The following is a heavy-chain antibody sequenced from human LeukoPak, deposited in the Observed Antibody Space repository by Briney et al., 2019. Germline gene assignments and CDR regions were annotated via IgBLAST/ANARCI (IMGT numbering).Heavy chain of an antibody. Sequence: SETLSLTCTVSGGSISSRSYYWSWIRQPAGKGLEWIGRINTSGSTKYKSSLKSRFTISVDTSKNQFSLRLSSVTAADTAVYYCARFSPNPTGGRAFDIWGQGTMVTVSS. V-gene: IGHV4-61*02. CDR2: INTSGST. CDR1: GGSISSRSYY. J-gene: IGHJ3*02. CDR3: ARFSPNPTGGRAFDI. D-gene: IGHD2-8*02.